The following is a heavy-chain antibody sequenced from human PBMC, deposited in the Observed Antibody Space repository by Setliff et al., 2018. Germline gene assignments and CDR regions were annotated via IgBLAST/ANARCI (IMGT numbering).Heavy chain of an antibody. J-gene: IGHJ6*03. D-gene: IGHD3-10*01. CDR3: ARHVGTRSRGYNYYYYFMDV. Sequence: PSETLSLTCTVSGGSISSSSYYWGWIRQPPGKELEWIGSAYYNGDSYYNPSLKSRVTMSVDTSRNQFSLHLISVTAADTAVYYCARHVGTRSRGYNYYYYFMDVWGKGTTVTVSS. CDR2: AYYNGDS. CDR1: GGSISSSSYY. V-gene: IGHV4-39*01.